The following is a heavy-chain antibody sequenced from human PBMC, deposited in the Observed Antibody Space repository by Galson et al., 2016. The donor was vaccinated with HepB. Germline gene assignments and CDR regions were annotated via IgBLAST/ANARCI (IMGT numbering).Heavy chain of an antibody. D-gene: IGHD3-22*01. Sequence: TLSLTCTVSGGSISSGGYYWSWIRQHPGKGLEWIGYIDYSGSTYYNPSLKSRVAISVDRSKNHFSLQLSSVTVADTALYYCARDYYYDFDHYGYVTDVWGQGTTVTVSS. J-gene: IGHJ6*02. CDR1: GGSISSGGYY. CDR3: ARDYYYDFDHYGYVTDV. CDR2: IDYSGST. V-gene: IGHV4-31*03.